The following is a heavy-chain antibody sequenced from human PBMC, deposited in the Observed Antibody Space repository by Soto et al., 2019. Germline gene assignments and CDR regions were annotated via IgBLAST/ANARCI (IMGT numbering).Heavy chain of an antibody. V-gene: IGHV4-59*01. Sequence: SETLSLTCTVSGGSIGSYYWSWIRQPPGKGLEWIGYIYYSGSTNYNPSLKSRVTISVDTSKNQFSLKLSSVTAADTAVYYCARDIMGTNYYYYGMDVWGQGTTVTVS. J-gene: IGHJ6*02. CDR3: ARDIMGTNYYYYGMDV. CDR2: IYYSGST. D-gene: IGHD2-8*01. CDR1: GGSIGSYY.